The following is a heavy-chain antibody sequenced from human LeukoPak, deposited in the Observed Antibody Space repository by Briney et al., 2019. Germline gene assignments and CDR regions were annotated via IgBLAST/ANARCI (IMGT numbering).Heavy chain of an antibody. D-gene: IGHD3-22*01. V-gene: IGHV3-21*01. Sequence: GGSLRLSCAASGFTFGTYSMNWVRQAPGKGLEWVSSISSSRSYIYYADSVKGRFTFSRDNAKNSLYLQMNSLRAEDTAVYYCARGVVGDSSGYIPLNHWGQGTLVTVSS. J-gene: IGHJ4*02. CDR3: ARGVVGDSSGYIPLNH. CDR1: GFTFGTYS. CDR2: ISSSRSYI.